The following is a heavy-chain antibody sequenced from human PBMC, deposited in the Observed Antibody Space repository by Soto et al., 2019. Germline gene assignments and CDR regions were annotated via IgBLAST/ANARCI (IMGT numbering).Heavy chain of an antibody. Sequence: EVKLLESGGGLAQPGGSLRLACEVSGFSFTTYAMSWVRQAPGKGLDWVSGIGRSGSATYYADSVKGRFTISRDNSKNTVYLQMNRLRDEDTAVYYCARNSSGMDVWGQGTTVSVSS. CDR3: ARNSSGMDV. D-gene: IGHD6-19*01. J-gene: IGHJ6*02. V-gene: IGHV3-23*01. CDR1: GFSFTTYA. CDR2: IGRSGSAT.